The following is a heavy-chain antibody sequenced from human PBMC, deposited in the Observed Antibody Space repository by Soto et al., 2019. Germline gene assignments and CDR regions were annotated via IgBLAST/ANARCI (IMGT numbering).Heavy chain of an antibody. D-gene: IGHD3-22*01. J-gene: IGHJ5*02. CDR1: GYKFTSSW. CDR3: ARKGKSGYYNWFDP. Sequence: GASLKISCRTSGYKFTSSWIAWVRQKPGKGLEWMGIIFPSDSDTRYSPCFQGQVTISADRSTSTVFLQWASLKASDTAVYFFARKGKSGYYNWFDPWDKGTLGTVAS. CDR2: IFPSDSDT. V-gene: IGHV5-51*01.